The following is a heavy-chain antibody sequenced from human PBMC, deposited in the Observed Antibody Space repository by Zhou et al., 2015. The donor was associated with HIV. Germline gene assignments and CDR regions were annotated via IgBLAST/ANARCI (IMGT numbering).Heavy chain of an antibody. Sequence: QVQLVESGGGVVQPGRSLRLSCAASGFTFSSYGMYWVRQAPGKGLEWVAVIWYDGSNKYYADSVKGRFTISRDNSKNTLYLQMNSLRAEDTAVYYCAKRAVVATVDYFDHWGQGTLVTVSS. CDR3: AKRAVVATVDYFDH. CDR2: IWYDGSNK. J-gene: IGHJ4*02. V-gene: IGHV3-33*06. CDR1: GFTFSSYG. D-gene: IGHD4-23*01.